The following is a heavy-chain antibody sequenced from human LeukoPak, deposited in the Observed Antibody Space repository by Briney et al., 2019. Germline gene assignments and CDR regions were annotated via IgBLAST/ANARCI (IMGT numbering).Heavy chain of an antibody. CDR3: VRGYYAGRGHHFEY. D-gene: IGHD3-22*01. V-gene: IGHV3-23*01. CDR2: ITSIGDAM. CDR1: EFTFRSFA. J-gene: IGHJ4*02. Sequence: PGGSLRLSCVASEFTFRSFAMTWVRQAPGKGLEWVSTITSIGDAMFYADSVKGRFAISRDNSKNTLYLQMNSLRAEDTAVYYCVRGYYAGRGHHFEYWGQGTLVTVSS.